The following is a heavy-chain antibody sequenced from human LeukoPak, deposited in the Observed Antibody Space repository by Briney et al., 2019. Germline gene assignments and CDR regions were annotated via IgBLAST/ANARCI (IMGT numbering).Heavy chain of an antibody. CDR1: GYIFTHYW. Sequence: GESLKISCQVSGYIFTHYWIGWVRQMPGKGLEWMGIIYPGDSDTRYSPSFQGQVTISADKSISTAYLQWSSLKASDTAMYYCARRATTYFDYWGQGTLVSVSS. D-gene: IGHD1-26*01. V-gene: IGHV5-51*01. CDR2: IYPGDSDT. CDR3: ARRATTYFDY. J-gene: IGHJ4*02.